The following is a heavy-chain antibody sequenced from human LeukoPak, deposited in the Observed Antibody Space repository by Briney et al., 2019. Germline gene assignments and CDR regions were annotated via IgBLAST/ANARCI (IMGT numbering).Heavy chain of an antibody. J-gene: IGHJ3*02. Sequence: SETLSLTCTVSGGSISSYYWGWIRQPPGKGLEWIGSIYYSGSTYYNPSLKSRVTISVDTSKNQFSLKLSSVTAADTAVYYCAIGLGIAAAGTLSYAFDIWGQGTMVTVSS. D-gene: IGHD6-13*01. CDR3: AIGLGIAAAGTLSYAFDI. CDR1: GGSISSYY. V-gene: IGHV4-39*07. CDR2: IYYSGST.